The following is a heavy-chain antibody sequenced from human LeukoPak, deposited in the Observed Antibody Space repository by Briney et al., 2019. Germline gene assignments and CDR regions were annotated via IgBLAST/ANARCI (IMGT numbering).Heavy chain of an antibody. CDR2: ISAYNGNT. CDR1: GYTFTSYG. CDR3: ARGLPYYYDSSGYYSPYYFDY. Sequence: GASVKVSCKASGYTFTSYGISWVRQAPGQGLDWMGWISAYNGNTNYAQKLQGRVTMTTDTSTSTAYMELRSLRSDDTAVYYCARGLPYYYDSSGYYSPYYFDYWGQGTLVTVSS. V-gene: IGHV1-18*01. D-gene: IGHD3-22*01. J-gene: IGHJ4*02.